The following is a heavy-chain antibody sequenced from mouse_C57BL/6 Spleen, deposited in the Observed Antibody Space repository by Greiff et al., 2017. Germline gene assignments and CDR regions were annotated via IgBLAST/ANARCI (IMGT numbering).Heavy chain of an antibody. CDR2: IYPGSGST. Sequence: QVQLQQPGAELVKPGASVKMSCKASGYTFTSYWITWVKQRPGQGLEWIGDIYPGSGSTNYNEKFKSKATLTVDTSSSTAYMQLGSLTSEGSAVYYCARGDFAYWGQGTLVTVSA. CDR3: ARGDFAY. D-gene: IGHD3-3*01. CDR1: GYTFTSYW. J-gene: IGHJ3*01. V-gene: IGHV1-55*01.